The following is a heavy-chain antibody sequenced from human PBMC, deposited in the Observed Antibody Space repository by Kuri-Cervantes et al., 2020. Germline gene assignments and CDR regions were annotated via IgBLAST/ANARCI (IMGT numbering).Heavy chain of an antibody. CDR2: IKHDGNEK. D-gene: IGHD1-14*01. J-gene: IGHJ6*02. V-gene: IGHV3-7*01. Sequence: GKSLKISCAASGFTFSSFWMSWVRQAPGKGLEWVANIKHDGNEKYYVDSVKGRFTISRDNAKNSLYLQMNSLRAEDTAVYYCAKVSLAGSTFHSLATLSGMDVWGQGTTVTVSS. CDR3: AKVSLAGSTFHSLATLSGMDV. CDR1: GFTFSSFW.